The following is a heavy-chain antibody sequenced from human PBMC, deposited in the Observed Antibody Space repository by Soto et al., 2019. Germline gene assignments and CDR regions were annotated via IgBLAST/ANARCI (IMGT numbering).Heavy chain of an antibody. Sequence: GGSLRLSCAASGFTVSSNYISWVRQAPGKGLEWVSVLYSGGSTYYADSVKGRFTISRDNSKNTLYLQMNSLRAEDTAVYYCARHRTRITFCGVASYMDVWGKGTTVNVSS. CDR3: ARHRTRITFCGVASYMDV. CDR2: LYSGGST. V-gene: IGHV3-66*04. CDR1: GFTVSSNY. J-gene: IGHJ6*03. D-gene: IGHD3-3*01.